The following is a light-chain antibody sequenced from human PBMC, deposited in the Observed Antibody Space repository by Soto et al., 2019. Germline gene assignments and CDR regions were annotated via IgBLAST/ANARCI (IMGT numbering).Light chain of an antibody. J-gene: IGLJ1*01. V-gene: IGLV2-14*01. CDR1: SSDIGSYDY. CDR3: SSFTSTSTRL. Sequence: QSVLTRPASVSGSPGQSITISCTGTSSDIGSYDYVSWYQQHPGKAPNLIIYEVTDRPSGVSNRFSGSKSGNTASLTISGLQAEDEADYYCSSFTSTSTRLFGSGTKVTLL. CDR2: EVT.